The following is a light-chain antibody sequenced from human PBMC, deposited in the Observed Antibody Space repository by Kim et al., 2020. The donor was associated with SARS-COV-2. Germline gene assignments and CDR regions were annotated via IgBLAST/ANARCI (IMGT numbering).Light chain of an antibody. CDR3: QQYGRSAA. CDR1: QTVNHNY. Sequence: LSPGESATLSCRATQTVNHNYLAWYQHKPGQAPRLLIYDASTRAPGIPDRFSGSGSGTDFTLTISRLEPEDVAVYYCQQYGRSAAFGQGTKVVIK. J-gene: IGKJ1*01. CDR2: DAS. V-gene: IGKV3-20*01.